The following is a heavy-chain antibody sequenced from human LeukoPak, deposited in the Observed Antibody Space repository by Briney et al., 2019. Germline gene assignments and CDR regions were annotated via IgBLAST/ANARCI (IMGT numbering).Heavy chain of an antibody. J-gene: IGHJ3*02. Sequence: ASVKVSCKASGYTFTSYYMHWVRQAPGQGLEWMGIINPSGGSTSYAQKFQGRVTMTRDTSTSTVYMELSSLRSEDTAVYYCASGGPVNYYDSSGYHHAFDIRGQGTMVTVSS. CDR1: GYTFTSYY. CDR2: INPSGGST. CDR3: ASGGPVNYYDSSGYHHAFDI. V-gene: IGHV1-46*01. D-gene: IGHD3-22*01.